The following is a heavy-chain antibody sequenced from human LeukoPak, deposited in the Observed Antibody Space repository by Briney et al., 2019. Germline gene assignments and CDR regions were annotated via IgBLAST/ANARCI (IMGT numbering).Heavy chain of an antibody. CDR2: ISSSGSTI. CDR3: ARDVDGGNPADFDP. J-gene: IGHJ5*02. V-gene: IGHV3-11*01. D-gene: IGHD4-23*01. CDR1: GFTFSDYY. Sequence: PGGSLRLSCAASGFTFSDYYMSWIRQAPGKGLEWVSYISSSGSTIYYADSVKGRFTISRDNAKNSLYLQMNSLRAEDTAVYYCARDVDGGNPADFDPWGQGTLVTVSS.